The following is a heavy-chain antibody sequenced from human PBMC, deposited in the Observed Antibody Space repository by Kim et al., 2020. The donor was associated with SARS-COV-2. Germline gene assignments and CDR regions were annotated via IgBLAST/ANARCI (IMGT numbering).Heavy chain of an antibody. V-gene: IGHV3-30*04. CDR1: GFTFSSYA. CDR3: ARDVNSGWGGYYFDY. Sequence: GGSLRLSCAASGFTFSSYAMHWVRQAPGKGLEWVAVISYDGSNKYYADSVKGRFTISRDNSKNTLYLQMNSLRAEDTAVYYCARDVNSGWGGYYFDYWGQGTLVTVSS. J-gene: IGHJ4*01. CDR2: ISYDGSNK. D-gene: IGHD3-22*01.